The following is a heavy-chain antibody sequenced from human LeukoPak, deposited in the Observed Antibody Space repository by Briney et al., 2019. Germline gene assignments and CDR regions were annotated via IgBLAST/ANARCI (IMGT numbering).Heavy chain of an antibody. V-gene: IGHV3-11*04. J-gene: IGHJ6*02. CDR2: ISSNISTT. CDR1: GFTFSDYY. D-gene: IGHD5-12*01. CDR3: ARDRSGYARYYGMDV. Sequence: GGSLGLSCAASGFTFSDYYRGWIRQAPGKGLEWVSSISSNISTTYYADSVKGRFTISRDNAKNSLYLQMNSLRVEDTAVYYCARDRSGYARYYGMDVWGQGTTATVSS.